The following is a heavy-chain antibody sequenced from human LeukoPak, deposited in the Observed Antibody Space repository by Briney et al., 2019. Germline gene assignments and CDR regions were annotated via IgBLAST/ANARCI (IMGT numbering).Heavy chain of an antibody. Sequence: SGTLSLTCTVSGGSISSYYWSWIRQPPGKGLEWIGYIYYSGSTNYNPSLKSRVTISVDTSKNQFSLKLSSVTAADTAVYYCARTIVVVPAAILYFDYWGQGTLVTVSS. CDR1: GGSISSYY. D-gene: IGHD2-2*01. CDR2: IYYSGST. V-gene: IGHV4-59*01. CDR3: ARTIVVVPAAILYFDY. J-gene: IGHJ4*02.